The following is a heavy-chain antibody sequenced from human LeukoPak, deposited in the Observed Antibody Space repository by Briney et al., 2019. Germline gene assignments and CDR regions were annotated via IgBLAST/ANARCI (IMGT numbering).Heavy chain of an antibody. J-gene: IGHJ6*02. CDR1: GFTFSSYG. D-gene: IGHD6-13*01. CDR2: IWYDGSNK. V-gene: IGHV3-33*01. Sequence: QPGGSLRLSCAASGFTFSSYGMHWVRQAPGKGLEWVAVIWYDGSNKYYADSVKGRFTISRDNSKNTLYLQMNSLRAADTAVYYCARRYSSSWATYYYYGMDVWGQGTTVTVSS. CDR3: ARRYSSSWATYYYYGMDV.